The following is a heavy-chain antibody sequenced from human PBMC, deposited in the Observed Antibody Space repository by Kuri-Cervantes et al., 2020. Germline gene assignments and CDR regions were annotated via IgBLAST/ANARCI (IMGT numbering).Heavy chain of an antibody. CDR3: ARSKGDV. CDR1: GFTFSSYV. Sequence: GESLKISCAVSGFTFSSYVMTWVRQAPGKGLECVSVVTGGGTTYYVDSVKGRFTISRDNSKNTLYLQMNSLRVEDTAIYYCARSKGDVWGKGISVTVSS. V-gene: IGHV3-23*01. CDR2: VTGGGTT. J-gene: IGHJ6*04.